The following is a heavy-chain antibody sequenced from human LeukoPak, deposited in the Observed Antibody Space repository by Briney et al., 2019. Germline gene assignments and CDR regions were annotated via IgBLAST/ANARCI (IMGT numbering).Heavy chain of an antibody. CDR3: ARAPDSDSGYDYFDY. V-gene: IGHV5-10-1*01. D-gene: IGHD5-12*01. CDR2: IDPSDSYT. CDR1: GYTFTNHW. J-gene: IGHJ4*02. Sequence: GESLKISCKGSGYTFTNHWISWVRQMPGKGLEWMGKIDPSDSYTNYSPSFQGHVTIPADKSISTAYLQWSSLKASETAMYYCARAPDSDSGYDYFDYWGQGTLVTVSS.